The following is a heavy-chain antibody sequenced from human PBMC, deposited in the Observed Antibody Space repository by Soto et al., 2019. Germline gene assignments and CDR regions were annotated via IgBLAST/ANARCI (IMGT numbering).Heavy chain of an antibody. CDR3: ARHRVGLEYYFDY. CDR2: IYYSGST. CDR1: GGSISSSSYY. D-gene: IGHD1-26*01. V-gene: IGHV4-39*01. Sequence: QLQLQESGPGLVKPSETLSLTCTVSGGSISSSSYYWGWIRQPPGTGLEWIGSIYYSGSTYYNPSLKSRVTISVDTSKNQFSLKLSSVTAADTAVYYCARHRVGLEYYFDYWGQGTLVTVSS. J-gene: IGHJ4*02.